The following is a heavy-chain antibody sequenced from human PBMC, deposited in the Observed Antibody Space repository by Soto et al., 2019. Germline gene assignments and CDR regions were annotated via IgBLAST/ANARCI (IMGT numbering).Heavy chain of an antibody. V-gene: IGHV1-46*01. J-gene: IGHJ5*02. D-gene: IGHD3-16*01. CDR1: GYTFTSYY. Sequence: QVQLVQSGAEVKKPGASVKVSCKASGYTFTSYYMHWVRQAPGQGLEWMGIINPSGGSTSYAQKSQGRVTMTRDTSTSTVYMELSSLRSEDTAVYYCAREGGGRGWFDPWGQGTLVTVSS. CDR2: INPSGGST. CDR3: AREGGGRGWFDP.